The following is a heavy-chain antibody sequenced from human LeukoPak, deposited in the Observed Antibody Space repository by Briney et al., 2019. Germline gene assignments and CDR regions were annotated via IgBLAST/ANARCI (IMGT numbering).Heavy chain of an antibody. CDR2: IYSGGGT. CDR3: ARADFWSGYFDY. D-gene: IGHD3-3*01. Sequence: GGSLRLSCAASGFTVSSNYMSWVRQAPGKGLEWVSVIYSGGGTYYADSVKGRFTISRDNSKNTLYLQMNSLRAEDTAVYYCARADFWSGYFDYWGQGTLVTVSS. V-gene: IGHV3-53*01. CDR1: GFTVSSNY. J-gene: IGHJ4*02.